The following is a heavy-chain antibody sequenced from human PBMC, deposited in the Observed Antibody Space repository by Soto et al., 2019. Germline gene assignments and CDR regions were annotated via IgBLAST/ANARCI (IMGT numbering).Heavy chain of an antibody. J-gene: IGHJ6*02. CDR3: GKNIEGDGWGGGDV. CDR1: GFSFGSYT. CDR2: ISWNGGSS. D-gene: IGHD3-10*01. V-gene: IGHV3-43*01. Sequence: EEQLVESGGAVVQPGGSLRLSCEASGFSFGSYTMHWVRQAPGKGLEWVSLISWNGGSSFYADSVKGRFTISRDNSKDSLYLKMNNLRPEDSALYYGGKNIEGDGWGGGDVWGHGTTVTVSS.